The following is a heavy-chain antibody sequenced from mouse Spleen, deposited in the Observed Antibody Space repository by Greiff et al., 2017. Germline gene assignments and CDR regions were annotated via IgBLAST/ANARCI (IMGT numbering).Heavy chain of an antibody. D-gene: IGHD4-1*01. V-gene: IGHV1-64*01. CDR2: IHPNSGST. CDR1: GYTFTSYW. Sequence: QVQLQQSGAELVKPGASVKLSCKASGYTFTSYWMHWVKQRPGQGLEWIGMIHPNSGSTNYNEKFKSKATLTVDKSSSTAYMQLSSLTSEDSAVYYCARSGLGRNFDVWGAGTTVTVSS. J-gene: IGHJ1*01. CDR3: ARSGLGRNFDV.